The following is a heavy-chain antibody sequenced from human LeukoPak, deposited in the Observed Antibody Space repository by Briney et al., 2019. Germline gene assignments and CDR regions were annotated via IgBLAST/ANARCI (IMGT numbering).Heavy chain of an antibody. CDR2: ITASGTAM. CDR3: ASSGSYRFDY. CDR1: GFTFSSYS. V-gene: IGHV3-48*02. J-gene: IGHJ4*02. D-gene: IGHD1-26*01. Sequence: GGSLRLSCAASGFTFSSYSMNWVRQAPGKGLEWVSHITASGTAMFYADSVKGRFTTSRGNAKNSLYLQMNSLRDEDTAVYYCASSGSYRFDYWGQGTLVTVSS.